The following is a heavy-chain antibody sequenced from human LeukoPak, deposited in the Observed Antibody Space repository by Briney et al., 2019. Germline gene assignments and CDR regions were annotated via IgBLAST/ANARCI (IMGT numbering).Heavy chain of an antibody. CDR3: EDGSGSC. Sequence: GWSLRLSCAASGFTFISYAMSWVRQAPGKGLEWVSGISGSGGSTYYADSVKGRFTISRDNSKNTLYLQMNSLRAEDTAVYYCEDGSGSCWGQGTLVTVSS. J-gene: IGHJ4*02. CDR1: GFTFISYA. V-gene: IGHV3-23*01. CDR2: ISGSGGST. D-gene: IGHD3-10*01.